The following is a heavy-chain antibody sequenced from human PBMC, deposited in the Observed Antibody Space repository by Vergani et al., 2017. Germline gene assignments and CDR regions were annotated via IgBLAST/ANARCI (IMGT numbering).Heavy chain of an antibody. J-gene: IGHJ3*02. V-gene: IGHV4-59*01. D-gene: IGHD3-22*01. CDR1: GGSFSSYY. CDR3: ARSAEWDDSSGYSVAFDI. CDR2: IYYSGST. Sequence: QVQLQESGPGLVTPSETLSLTCTVSGGSFSSYYWSWIRQPPGKGLEWIGYIYYSGSTNYNPSLKSRVTISVDTSKNQFSLKLSSVTAADTAVYYCARSAEWDDSSGYSVAFDIWGQGTMVTVSS.